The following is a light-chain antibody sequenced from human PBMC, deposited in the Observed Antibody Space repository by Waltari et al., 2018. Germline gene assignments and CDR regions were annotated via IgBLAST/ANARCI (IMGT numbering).Light chain of an antibody. CDR2: TNN. Sequence: QSVLTQPPSAAGTPGQRVTISCSGSSSSIGSNYVYWYQQLPGPAPKLLIYTNNQRPAGVPDRFSDAKSGTSASLVISGLRSEDEADYYCAAWDDSLSGMVFGGGTKLTVL. CDR1: SSSIGSNY. J-gene: IGLJ2*01. V-gene: IGLV1-47*02. CDR3: AAWDDSLSGMV.